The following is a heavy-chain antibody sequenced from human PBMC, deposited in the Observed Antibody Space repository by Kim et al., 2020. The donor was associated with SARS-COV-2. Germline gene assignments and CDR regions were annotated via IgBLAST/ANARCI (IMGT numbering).Heavy chain of an antibody. J-gene: IGHJ3*02. CDR1: GFTFGDYA. Sequence: GGSLRLSCTASGFTFGDYAMSWVRQAPGKGLEWVGFIRSKAYGGTTEYAASVKGRFTISRDDSKSIAYLQMNSLKTEDTAVYYCTREAAYCSSTSCYNAFDIWGQGTMVTVSS. V-gene: IGHV3-49*04. CDR3: TREAAYCSSTSCYNAFDI. D-gene: IGHD2-2*02. CDR2: IRSKAYGGTT.